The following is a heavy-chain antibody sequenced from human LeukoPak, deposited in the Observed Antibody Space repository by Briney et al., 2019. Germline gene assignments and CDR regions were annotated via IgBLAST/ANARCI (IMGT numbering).Heavy chain of an antibody. V-gene: IGHV3-7*01. D-gene: IGHD3-10*02. CDR1: GFTLNNLW. CDR3: AELGITMIGGV. J-gene: IGHJ6*04. Sequence: GGSLRLSYGVCGFTLNNLWMSGLGQVAGKGREWVAHIKGDGRDKYYVASVKGRFTISRDNVKNSLYLQMNSLSAEDTAVYYCAELGITMIGGVWGKGTTVTISS. CDR2: IKGDGRDK.